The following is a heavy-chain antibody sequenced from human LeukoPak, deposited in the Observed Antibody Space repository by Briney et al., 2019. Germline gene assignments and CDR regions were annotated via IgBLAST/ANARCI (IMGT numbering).Heavy chain of an antibody. D-gene: IGHD2-15*01. CDR3: ARLRGYCSGGSCYPFDP. Sequence: GESLKISCKGSRYSFTSYWIGWVRQMPGKGLEWMGIIYPGDSDTRYSPSFQGQVIISADKSISTAYLQWSSLKASDTAMYYCARLRGYCSGGSCYPFDPWGQGTLVTVSS. CDR1: RYSFTSYW. V-gene: IGHV5-51*01. J-gene: IGHJ5*02. CDR2: IYPGDSDT.